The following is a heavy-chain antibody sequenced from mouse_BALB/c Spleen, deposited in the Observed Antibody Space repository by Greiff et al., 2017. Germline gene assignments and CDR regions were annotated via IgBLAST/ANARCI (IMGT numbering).Heavy chain of an antibody. V-gene: IGHV14-4*02. CDR1: GFNIKDYY. CDR2: IDPENGDT. D-gene: IGHD2-14*01. CDR3: NAWGYGRFAY. Sequence: VQLKESGAELVRSGASVKLSCTASGFNIKDYYMHWVKQRPEQGLEWIGWIDPENGDTEYAPKFQGKATMTADTSSNTAYLQLSSLTSEDTAVYYCNAWGYGRFAYWGQGTLVTVSA. J-gene: IGHJ3*01.